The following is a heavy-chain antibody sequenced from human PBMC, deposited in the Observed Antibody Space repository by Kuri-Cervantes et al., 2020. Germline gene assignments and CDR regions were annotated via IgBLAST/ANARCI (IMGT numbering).Heavy chain of an antibody. CDR1: GFTFSNYG. CDR3: AKDLGYDSRWGDY. V-gene: IGHV3-48*01. J-gene: IGHJ4*02. Sequence: GESLKISCAASGFTFSNYGMNWVRQAPGKGLEWVSYISSSSSTIYYADSVKGRFTISRDNAKNSLYLQMNSLRAEDTAVYYCAKDLGYDSRWGDYWGQGTLVTVSS. CDR2: ISSSSSTI. D-gene: IGHD3-22*01.